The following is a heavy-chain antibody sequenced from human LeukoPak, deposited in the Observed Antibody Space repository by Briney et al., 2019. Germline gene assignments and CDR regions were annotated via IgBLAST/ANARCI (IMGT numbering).Heavy chain of an antibody. CDR3: ARVRTTYYDILTAYDLDY. J-gene: IGHJ4*02. V-gene: IGHV1-18*01. CDR1: GYTFTSYG. Sequence: ASVKVSCKASGYTFTSYGISWVRQAPGQGLEWMGWISAYNGNTNYAQKLQGRVTMTTDTSTSTAYMELRSPRSDDTAVYYCARVRTTYYDILTAYDLDYWGQGTLVTVSS. CDR2: ISAYNGNT. D-gene: IGHD3-9*01.